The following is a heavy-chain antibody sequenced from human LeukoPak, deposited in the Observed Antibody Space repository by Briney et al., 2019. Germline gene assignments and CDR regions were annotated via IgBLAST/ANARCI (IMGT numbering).Heavy chain of an antibody. CDR2: ISSSSSYI. Sequence: GGSLRPSCAASGFTFSSYSMNWVRQAPGKGLEWVSSISSSSSYIYYADSVKGRFTISRDNAKNSLYLQMNSLRAEDTAVYYCARDDILTGQPWNYWGQGTLVTVSS. CDR3: ARDDILTGQPWNY. D-gene: IGHD3-9*01. J-gene: IGHJ4*02. CDR1: GFTFSSYS. V-gene: IGHV3-21*01.